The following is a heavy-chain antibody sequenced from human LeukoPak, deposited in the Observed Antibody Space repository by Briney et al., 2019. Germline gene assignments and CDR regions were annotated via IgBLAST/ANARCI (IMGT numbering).Heavy chain of an antibody. J-gene: IGHJ4*02. D-gene: IGHD3-10*01. CDR2: INPSGGST. CDR1: GYTFTSYY. Sequence: ASVKVSCKASGYTFTSYYIHWVRQAPGQGLEWMGIINPSGGSTSYAQKFQGRVTMTRDTSTSTVYMELSSLRSEDTAGYYCARDSAMVRGRPYYFDYWGQGTLVTVSS. CDR3: ARDSAMVRGRPYYFDY. V-gene: IGHV1-46*01.